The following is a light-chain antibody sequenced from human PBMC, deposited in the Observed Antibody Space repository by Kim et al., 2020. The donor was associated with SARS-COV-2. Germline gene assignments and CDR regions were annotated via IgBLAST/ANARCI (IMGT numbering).Light chain of an antibody. CDR1: SSNIGSNT. Sequence: QSVLTQAPSASGTPGQRVTISCSGSSSNIGSNTVNWYQQLPGTAPKLVMYSNNQRPSGVPDRFSGSRSGTSASLAISGLQSEDEADYYCAAWDDSLNGVVFGGGTQLTVL. CDR2: SNN. J-gene: IGLJ2*01. V-gene: IGLV1-44*01. CDR3: AAWDDSLNGVV.